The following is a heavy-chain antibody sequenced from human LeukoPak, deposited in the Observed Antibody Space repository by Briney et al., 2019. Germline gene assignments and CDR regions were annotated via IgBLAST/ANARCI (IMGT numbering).Heavy chain of an antibody. Sequence: GSLRLSCAASGFTFSNSAMNWVRQVPGKGLEWVSSIDYDSSHIYYAASVRGRFTISRDNARNSVYLQMNSLRVEDTAVYYCARYKTRGVTVMDVWGKGTTVTVSS. CDR2: IDYDSSHI. D-gene: IGHD5-18*01. V-gene: IGHV3-21*01. CDR3: ARYKTRGVTVMDV. CDR1: GFTFSNSA. J-gene: IGHJ6*03.